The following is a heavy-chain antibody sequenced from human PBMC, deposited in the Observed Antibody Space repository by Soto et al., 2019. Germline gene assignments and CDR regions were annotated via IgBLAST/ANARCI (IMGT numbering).Heavy chain of an antibody. Sequence: GGSLRLSCSATGFTFSSHSMHWVRQAPGKGLEYVSGIRGNGDPPFYADSVKGRFTISRDNSKNTLYLQMSSLSADDTAVYYCVKSRGGTNVDFFDWGQGAVLTVFS. V-gene: IGHV3-64D*06. CDR1: GFTFSSHS. J-gene: IGHJ4*02. CDR3: VKSRGGTNVDFFD. D-gene: IGHD1-7*01. CDR2: IRGNGDPP.